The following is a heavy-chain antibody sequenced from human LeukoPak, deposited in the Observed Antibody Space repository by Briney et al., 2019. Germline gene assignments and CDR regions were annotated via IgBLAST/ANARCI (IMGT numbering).Heavy chain of an antibody. V-gene: IGHV1-2*02. CDR3: ARDRRCSSTSCYVSDY. Sequence: ASVKVSCKASGGTFSSYAISWVRQAPGQGLEWMGGIIPNSGGTNYAQKFQGRVTMTRDTSISTAYMELSRLRSDDTAVYYCARDRRCSSTSCYVSDYWGQGTLVTVSS. CDR1: GGTFSSYA. D-gene: IGHD2-2*01. CDR2: IIPNSGGT. J-gene: IGHJ4*02.